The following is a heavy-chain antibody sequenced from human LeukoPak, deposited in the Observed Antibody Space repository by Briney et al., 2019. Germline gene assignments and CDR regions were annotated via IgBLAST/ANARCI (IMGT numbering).Heavy chain of an antibody. Sequence: WGSLRLSCAASGFTFSSYAMSWVRQAPGKGLEWVSAISGSGGSTYYADSVKGRFTISRANSKKTLYLQMNSLRAEATAVYYCAKAPVTTCSGAYCYPFDYWGQGTRVTVSS. V-gene: IGHV3-23*01. D-gene: IGHD2-15*01. CDR1: GFTFSSYA. CDR2: ISGSGGST. J-gene: IGHJ4*02. CDR3: AKAPVTTCSGAYCYPFDY.